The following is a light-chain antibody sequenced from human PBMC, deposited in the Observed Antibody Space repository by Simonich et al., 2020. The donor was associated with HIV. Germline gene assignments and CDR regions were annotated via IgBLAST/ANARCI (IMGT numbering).Light chain of an antibody. Sequence: EVVLTQSPATLSLSPGERATLSCRASQSVSSYLAWYQQKPGQAPRLLIYDASNRATGIPARFSCSWSGTDFTLTISSLEPEDFAGYYCQQRSNWPPWTFGQGTKVEIK. V-gene: IGKV3-11*01. CDR1: QSVSSY. CDR2: DAS. J-gene: IGKJ1*01. CDR3: QQRSNWPPWT.